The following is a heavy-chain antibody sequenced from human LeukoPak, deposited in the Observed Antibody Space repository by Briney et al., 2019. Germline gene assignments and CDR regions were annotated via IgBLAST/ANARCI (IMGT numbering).Heavy chain of an antibody. D-gene: IGHD2-2*01. J-gene: IGHJ6*03. CDR3: ASEGSRYCSSTSCYGLFHYYYMDV. V-gene: IGHV1-69*05. Sequence: SVKVSCKASGGTFSSYAISWVRQAPGPGLEWMGGIIPIFGTANYAQKFQGRVTITTDESTSTAYMELSSLRSEDTAVYYCASEGSRYCSSTSCYGLFHYYYMDVWGKGTTVTVSS. CDR1: GGTFSSYA. CDR2: IIPIFGTA.